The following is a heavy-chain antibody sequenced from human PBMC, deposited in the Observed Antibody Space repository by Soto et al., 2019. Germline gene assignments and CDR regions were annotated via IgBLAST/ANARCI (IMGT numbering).Heavy chain of an antibody. CDR2: IYYRGST. CDR3: ARHALPTSIDQLQPVDY. D-gene: IGHD2-2*01. CDR1: GDSISSRGCY. J-gene: IGHJ4*02. V-gene: IGHV4-39*01. Sequence: QLQLQESGPGLVKPSETLSLTCSVSGDSISSRGCYWGWIRQPPGKGLEWIGSIYYRGSTSYNPSLKTRVTISEDTSKNQLSLTLSSVTAADSAVYYCARHALPTSIDQLQPVDYWGQGTLVTVSS.